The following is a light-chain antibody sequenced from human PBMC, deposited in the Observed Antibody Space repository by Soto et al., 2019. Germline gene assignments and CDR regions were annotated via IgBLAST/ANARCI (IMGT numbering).Light chain of an antibody. V-gene: IGLV1-40*01. Sequence: QSVLTQPPSVSGAPGQRVTISCTGSSSNIGTGYDVHWYQQLPGTAPKPLIYGNSNRPSGVPDRFSGSKSGTSASLAITGLQAEDEADYYCQSFDSSRFYVFGTGTKVPS. CDR3: QSFDSSRFYV. CDR2: GNS. J-gene: IGLJ1*01. CDR1: SSNIGTGYD.